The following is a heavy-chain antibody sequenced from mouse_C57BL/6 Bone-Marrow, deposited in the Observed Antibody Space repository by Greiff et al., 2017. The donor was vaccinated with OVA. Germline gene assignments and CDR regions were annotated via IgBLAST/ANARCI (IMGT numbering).Heavy chain of an antibody. J-gene: IGHJ2*01. V-gene: IGHV1-62-2*01. CDR1: GYTFTDYT. D-gene: IGHD1-1*01. Sequence: QVQLQQSGAELVKPGASVKLSCKASGYTFTDYTIHWVKQRSGQGLEWIGWFYPGSGSIKYNEKFKDKATLTAAKSSSTVYMELSRLTSEDSAVYFCARHEDQGVLRSYFDYWGQGTTLTVSS. CDR3: ARHEDQGVLRSYFDY. CDR2: FYPGSGSI.